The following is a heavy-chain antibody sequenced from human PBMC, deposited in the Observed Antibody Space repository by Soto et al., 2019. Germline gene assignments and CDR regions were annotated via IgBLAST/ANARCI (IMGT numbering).Heavy chain of an antibody. Sequence: QVQLVQSGAEVKRPGASVKVSCKASGYTFTKYDISWVRQAPGQGLEWLGLISPNSGRPSYAQKFEGRVTMTTDTSTTTAYLELRSLRSDDTAVYYGVRQYYDFWTDYPDFDYWGQGTLVTVSS. V-gene: IGHV1-18*04. CDR3: VRQYYDFWTDYPDFDY. J-gene: IGHJ4*02. CDR2: ISPNSGRP. D-gene: IGHD3-3*01. CDR1: GYTFTKYD.